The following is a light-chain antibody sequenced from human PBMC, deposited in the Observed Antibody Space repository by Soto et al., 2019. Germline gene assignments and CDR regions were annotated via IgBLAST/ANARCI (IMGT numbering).Light chain of an antibody. V-gene: IGKV3-20*01. CDR2: AAY. CDR1: RSFASSY. CDR3: QQYGASTPYT. Sequence: EIVLTQSPGTLSVSPGERATLSCSASRSFASSYLAWYQHKPGQAPRLLIYAAYIRATGVPDRFSGSGSGTDFTLTISRLEPEDSAVYYCQQYGASTPYTVGQGTKVEIK. J-gene: IGKJ2*01.